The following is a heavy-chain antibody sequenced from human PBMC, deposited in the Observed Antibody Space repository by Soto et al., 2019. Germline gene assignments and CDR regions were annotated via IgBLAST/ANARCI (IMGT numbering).Heavy chain of an antibody. J-gene: IGHJ4*02. CDR3: VRSYDDSNGFSLYQFDY. D-gene: IGHD3-22*01. CDR1: GYTVSNYY. Sequence: ASVKVSCKSSGYTVSNYYIHWVGQAPGQGLEWMGIINPTGLSTTYAQKFQGRVTMTRDTSTSTVYIDMTSLRSEDTAVYYCVRSYDDSNGFSLYQFDYWGQGTRVTVSS. CDR2: INPTGLST. V-gene: IGHV1-46*01.